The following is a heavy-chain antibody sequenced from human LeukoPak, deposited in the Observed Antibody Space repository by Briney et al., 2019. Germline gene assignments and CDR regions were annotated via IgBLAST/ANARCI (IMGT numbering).Heavy chain of an antibody. J-gene: IGHJ6*03. Sequence: GGSLRLSCAASGFTFSSYAMSWVRQAPGKGLEWVSGISGSGGSTYYADSVKGRFTISRDNSKNTLYLQMNSLRAEDTAVYYCARDASPGLVVTFSYYYYMDVWGKGTTVTISS. CDR3: ARDASPGLVVTFSYYYYMDV. CDR2: ISGSGGST. CDR1: GFTFSSYA. V-gene: IGHV3-23*01. D-gene: IGHD2-8*02.